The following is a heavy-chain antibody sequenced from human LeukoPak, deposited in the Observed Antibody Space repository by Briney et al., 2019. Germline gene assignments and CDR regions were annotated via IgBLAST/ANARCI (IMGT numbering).Heavy chain of an antibody. J-gene: IGHJ4*02. D-gene: IGHD3-16*02. V-gene: IGHV4-30-2*01. CDR3: AREASDDYVWGSYRYGYFDY. Sequence: SQTLSLTCTVSGGSISSDIYYWSWIRQPPGKGLEWIGHIYQSGNTNYNPSLKSRVTISVDRSKNQFSLRLTSVTAADTAVYYCAREASDDYVWGSYRYGYFDYWGQGTLVTVSS. CDR1: GGSISSDIYY. CDR2: IYQSGNT.